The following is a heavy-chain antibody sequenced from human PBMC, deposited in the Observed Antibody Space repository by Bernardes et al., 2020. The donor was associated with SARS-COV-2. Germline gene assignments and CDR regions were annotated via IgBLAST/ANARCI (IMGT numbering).Heavy chain of an antibody. Sequence: SETLSLTCTVSGASITNNDYYWAWIRQPPGKGLEWIGSFYYSGTTYYNPSLKSRVAIPVNTLNNQFSLTLSTVTAADTAVYFCARLELLSPYFFWGQGVLVTVSS. CDR3: ARLELLSPYFF. J-gene: IGHJ4*02. D-gene: IGHD3-10*01. V-gene: IGHV4-39*01. CDR1: GASITNNDYY. CDR2: FYYSGTT.